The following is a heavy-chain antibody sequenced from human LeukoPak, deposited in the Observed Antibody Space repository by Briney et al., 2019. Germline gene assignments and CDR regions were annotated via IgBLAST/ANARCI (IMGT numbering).Heavy chain of an antibody. CDR2: ISGSGGST. J-gene: IGHJ4*02. V-gene: IGHV3-23*01. D-gene: IGHD5-12*01. Sequence: GGSLRLSCAASGFTFSSYAMSWVRQAPGKGLEWVSPISGSGGSTYYADSVKGRFTISRDNSKNTLYLQMNSLRAEDTAVYYCAKDRLPTRGYSGYVGYWGQGTLVTVSS. CDR1: GFTFSSYA. CDR3: AKDRLPTRGYSGYVGY.